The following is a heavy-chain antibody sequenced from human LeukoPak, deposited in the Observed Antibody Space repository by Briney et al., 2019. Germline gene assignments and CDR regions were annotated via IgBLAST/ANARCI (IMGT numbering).Heavy chain of an antibody. CDR2: IYYSGST. J-gene: IGHJ6*03. D-gene: IGHD6-6*01. V-gene: IGHV4-59*01. CDR1: GGSISSYY. CDR3: ARGSKQLVRYYYMDV. Sequence: PSETLSLTCTVSGGSISSYYWSWIRQPPGKGLEWIGYIYYSGSTNYNPSLKSRVTISVDTSKNQFSLKLSSVTAADTAVYYCARGSKQLVRYYYMDVWGKGTTVTVSS.